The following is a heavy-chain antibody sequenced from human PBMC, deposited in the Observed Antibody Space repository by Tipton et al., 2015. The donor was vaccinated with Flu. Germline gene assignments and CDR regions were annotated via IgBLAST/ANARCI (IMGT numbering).Heavy chain of an antibody. D-gene: IGHD6-13*01. J-gene: IGHJ6*02. CDR2: IGSAGDT. V-gene: IGHV3-13*01. CDR3: TRGPLPDSNWYNGMDV. Sequence: SLRLSCAASGFTFSLYDIHWVRQVTGKSLEWVSAIGSAGDTHYSDSVKGRFTISRENAKNSLYLQMNSLRAGDTAVYYCTRGPLPDSNWYNGMDVWGQGTTVTVSS. CDR1: GFTFSLYD.